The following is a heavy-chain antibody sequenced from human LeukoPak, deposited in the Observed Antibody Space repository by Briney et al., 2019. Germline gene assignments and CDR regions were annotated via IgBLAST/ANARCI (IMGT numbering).Heavy chain of an antibody. CDR3: ARDSGYDYVWGSYWASLNGYFDY. Sequence: GASLKVSCKPSVYTFTSYYMQWVRQAPGQGLEWRGIINPSGGSTIYAQKFQGRVTMTRDTSTSTVYMELSSLRSEGTAVYYCARDSGYDYVWGSYWASLNGYFDYWGQGTLVTVSS. CDR2: INPSGGST. V-gene: IGHV1-46*01. CDR1: VYTFTSYY. D-gene: IGHD3-16*01. J-gene: IGHJ4*02.